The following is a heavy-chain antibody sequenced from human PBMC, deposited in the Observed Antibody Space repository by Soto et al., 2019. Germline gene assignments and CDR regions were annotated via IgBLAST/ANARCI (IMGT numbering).Heavy chain of an antibody. CDR1: GGSISSYY. Sequence: KPSETLSLTCTVSGGSISSYYWSWIRQPPGKGLEWIGYIYYSGSTNYNPSLKSRVTISVDTSKNQFSLKLSSVTAADTAVYYCARDRGDYGGNSDAHDAFDIWGQGTMVTVSS. CDR2: IYYSGST. V-gene: IGHV4-59*01. CDR3: ARDRGDYGGNSDAHDAFDI. J-gene: IGHJ3*02. D-gene: IGHD4-17*01.